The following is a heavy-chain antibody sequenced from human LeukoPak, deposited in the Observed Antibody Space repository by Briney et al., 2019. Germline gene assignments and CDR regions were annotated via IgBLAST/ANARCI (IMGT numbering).Heavy chain of an antibody. Sequence: SETLSLTCTVSDGSINGYYWSWMRQSPGKGLESLGYIYYTGSTNYNPSLKSRVTISVDTSKNQFSLKLSSVTAADTAVYYCARHKDYYYSYMDVWGKGTTVTISS. CDR2: IYYTGST. J-gene: IGHJ6*03. V-gene: IGHV4-59*08. CDR3: ARHKDYYYSYMDV. CDR1: DGSINGYY.